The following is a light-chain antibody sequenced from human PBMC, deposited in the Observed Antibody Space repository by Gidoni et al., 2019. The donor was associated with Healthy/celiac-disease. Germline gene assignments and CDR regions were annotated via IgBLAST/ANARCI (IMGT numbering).Light chain of an antibody. CDR2: DAS. CDR1: QSVSSY. V-gene: IGKV3-11*01. CDR3: KQRSNWPPYT. Sequence: EIVLTQSPATLSLSPGERATLSCRASQSVSSYLAWYQQKPGQAPRLLIYDASNRATGIPARFSGSGSGTDVTLTISSLEPEDVAVYYCKQRSNWPPYTFXXXTKLEIK. J-gene: IGKJ2*01.